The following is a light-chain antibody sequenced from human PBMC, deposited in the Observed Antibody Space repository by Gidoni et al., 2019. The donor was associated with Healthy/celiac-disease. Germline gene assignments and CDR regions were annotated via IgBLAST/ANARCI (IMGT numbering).Light chain of an antibody. J-gene: IGLJ3*02. Sequence: QSALTQPASASGSPGRSITISCTGTSSDVGGYNYVSWYQQHPGKAPKLMIYEVSNRPSGVSKRFSGSKSGNTASLTISGLQAEDEADYYCSSYTSSSRVFGGGTKLTVL. V-gene: IGLV2-14*01. CDR3: SSYTSSSRV. CDR1: SSDVGGYNY. CDR2: EVS.